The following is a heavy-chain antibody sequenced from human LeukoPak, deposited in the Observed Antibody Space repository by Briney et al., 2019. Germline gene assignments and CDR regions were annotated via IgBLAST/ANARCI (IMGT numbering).Heavy chain of an antibody. Sequence: GSLRLSCAASGFTFSSYSMNWVRQAPGKGLEWIGSIYYSGSTYYNPSLKSRVTISVDTSKNQFSLKVSSVTAADTAVYYCARHGEQLNFDYWGQGTLVSVSS. CDR1: GFTFSSYSMN. CDR3: ARHGEQLNFDY. V-gene: IGHV4-39*01. J-gene: IGHJ4*02. D-gene: IGHD6-13*01. CDR2: IYYSGST.